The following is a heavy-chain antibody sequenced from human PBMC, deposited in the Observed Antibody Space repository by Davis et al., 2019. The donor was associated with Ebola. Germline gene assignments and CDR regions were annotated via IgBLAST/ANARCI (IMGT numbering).Heavy chain of an antibody. V-gene: IGHV4-4*02. CDR1: GGSISSSNW. J-gene: IGHJ3*02. D-gene: IGHD3-22*01. Sequence: SETLSLTCPVSGGSISSSNWWSWVRQPPGQGLQWLGEIYHSGSTNYNPSLKSRVTISVDKSKNQFSLKLSSVTAADTAVYYCARDRFHYYEIGHDAFDIWGQGTMVTVSS. CDR2: IYHSGST. CDR3: ARDRFHYYEIGHDAFDI.